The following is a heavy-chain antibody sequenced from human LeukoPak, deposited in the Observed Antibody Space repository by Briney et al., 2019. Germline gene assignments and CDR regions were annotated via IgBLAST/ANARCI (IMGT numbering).Heavy chain of an antibody. CDR1: GYTFTSYG. CDR2: ISAYNGNT. V-gene: IGHV1-18*01. CDR3: ARDSPWYYDCDSSGYYN. J-gene: IGHJ1*01. D-gene: IGHD3-22*01. Sequence: ASVKVSCKASGYTFTSYGISWVRQAPGQGLEWMGWISAYNGNTNYAQKLQGGVTMTTDTSTSTAYMELRSLRSDDTAVYYCARDSPWYYDCDSSGYYNWGQGALVTVSS.